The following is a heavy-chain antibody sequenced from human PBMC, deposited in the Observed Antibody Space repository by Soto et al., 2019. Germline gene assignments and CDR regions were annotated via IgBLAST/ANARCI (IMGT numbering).Heavy chain of an antibody. CDR1: GYTFTGYY. D-gene: IGHD6-13*01. V-gene: IGHV1-2*04. Sequence: ASVKVSCKASGYTFTGYYMHWVRQAPGQGLEWMGWINPNSGGTNYAQKFQGWVTMTRDTSISTAYMELSRLRSDDTAVYYCARVPQGIAAAGAIYYFDYWGQGTLVTVSS. CDR2: INPNSGGT. CDR3: ARVPQGIAAAGAIYYFDY. J-gene: IGHJ4*02.